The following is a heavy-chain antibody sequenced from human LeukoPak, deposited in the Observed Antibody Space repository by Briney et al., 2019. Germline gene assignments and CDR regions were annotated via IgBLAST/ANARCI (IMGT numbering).Heavy chain of an antibody. CDR2: IYYSGST. CDR1: GGSISSSSYY. Sequence: SETLSLTCTVFGGSISSSSYYWGWIRQPPGKGLEWIGSIYYSGSTYYNPSLKSRVTISVDTSKNQFSLKLSSVTAADTAVYYCARGYKRGYALGGAFDIWGQGTMVTVSS. D-gene: IGHD5-12*01. CDR3: ARGYKRGYALGGAFDI. J-gene: IGHJ3*02. V-gene: IGHV4-39*07.